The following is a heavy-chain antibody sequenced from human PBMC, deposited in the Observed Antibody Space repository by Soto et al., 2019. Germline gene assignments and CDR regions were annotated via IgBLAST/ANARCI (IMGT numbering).Heavy chain of an antibody. CDR3: ARRYTSGYFLDY. D-gene: IGHD5-18*01. V-gene: IGHV4-39*01. CDR2: VFNSGST. J-gene: IGHJ4*02. CDR1: GGSISSSIYY. Sequence: LSLTCTVSGGSISSSIYYWGWIRQPPGKGLEYIGTVFNSGSTNYNPSLESRVTISVDTSKNQFSLKLTSVTAADTAVYYCARRYTSGYFLDYWGQGTLVTVSS.